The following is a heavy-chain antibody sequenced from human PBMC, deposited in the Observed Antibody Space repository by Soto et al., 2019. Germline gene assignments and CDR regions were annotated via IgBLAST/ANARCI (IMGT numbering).Heavy chain of an antibody. V-gene: IGHV3-23*01. CDR3: AKDAAVVPAATYYYYGMDV. Sequence: GSLRLSCVASGFTFSSYAMSWVRQAPGKGLEWVSAISGSGGSTYYADSVKGRFTISRDNSKNTLYLQMNSLRAEDTAVYYCAKDAAVVPAATYYYYGMDVWGKGTMVTISS. J-gene: IGHJ6*04. CDR2: ISGSGGST. D-gene: IGHD2-2*01. CDR1: GFTFSSYA.